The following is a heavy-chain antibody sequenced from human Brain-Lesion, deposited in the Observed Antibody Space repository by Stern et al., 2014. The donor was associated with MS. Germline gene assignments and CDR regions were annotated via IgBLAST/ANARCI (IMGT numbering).Heavy chain of an antibody. J-gene: IGHJ6*02. CDR3: ARGRVVPGFQYYATDV. CDR2: IFKSGSP. D-gene: IGHD2-2*01. Sequence: VQLVESGPGLVKPSQTLSLSCTVSGGSISSGGYYWSWIRKPAGKGLEWIGRIFKSGSPSYNPSLKSRVTISIDTSKNQFSLRLNSMTAADTAVYYCARGRVVPGFQYYATDVWGQGTTVIVSS. V-gene: IGHV4-61*02. CDR1: GGSISSGGYY.